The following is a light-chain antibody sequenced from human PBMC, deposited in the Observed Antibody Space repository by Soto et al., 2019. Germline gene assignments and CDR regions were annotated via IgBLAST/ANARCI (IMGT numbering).Light chain of an antibody. J-gene: IGLJ1*01. Sequence: QSVLAPPASVSGSPGQSITISCPGTSSDVGGYNSVSWYQQHPGKAPKLMIYDVSNRPSGVSNRFSGSKSGNTASLTISGLQAEDEADYYCSSYTSSSTLVFGTGTKVTVL. V-gene: IGLV2-14*01. CDR1: SSDVGGYNS. CDR3: SSYTSSSTLV. CDR2: DVS.